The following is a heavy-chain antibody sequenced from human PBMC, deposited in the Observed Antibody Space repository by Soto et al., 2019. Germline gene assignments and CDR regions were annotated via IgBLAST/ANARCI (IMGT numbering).Heavy chain of an antibody. J-gene: IGHJ4*02. CDR3: ARAHRSGDY. Sequence: QVQLVESGGGVVQPGRSLRLSCAASGFTFSSYAMHWVRQAPGKGLEWVAVISYDGSNKYYADSVKGRFTISRDNSKNTLYLQMNSLRAEVTAVYYCARAHRSGDYWGQGTLVTVSS. V-gene: IGHV3-30-3*01. CDR1: GFTFSSYA. CDR2: ISYDGSNK.